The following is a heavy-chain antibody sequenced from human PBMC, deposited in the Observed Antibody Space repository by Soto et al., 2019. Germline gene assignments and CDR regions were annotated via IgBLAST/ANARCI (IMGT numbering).Heavy chain of an antibody. CDR1: GYPFISYT. D-gene: IGHD1-26*01. CDR2: INAGNGNT. Sequence: AASVKVSCKASGYPFISYTIHWVRQAPGQRLEWMGWINAGNGNTKYSQKFQGRVTITRDTSASTAYMELSSLGSEDTAVYYCARGSGSYYEAFDIWGQGTMVTVSS. V-gene: IGHV1-3*01. J-gene: IGHJ3*02. CDR3: ARGSGSYYEAFDI.